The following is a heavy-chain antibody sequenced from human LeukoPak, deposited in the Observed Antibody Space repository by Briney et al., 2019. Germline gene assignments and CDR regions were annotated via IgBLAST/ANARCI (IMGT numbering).Heavy chain of an antibody. CDR1: GYSFTSYW. J-gene: IGHJ3*02. D-gene: IGHD6-19*01. Sequence: GESLKISCKGSGYSFTSYWIGWVRQMPGKGLEWMGIIYPGDSDTRYSPSFQGQVTISADKSISTAYLQWSSLKASDTAMYYCASRIAVAGTSDAFDIWGQGTMVTASS. CDR2: IYPGDSDT. CDR3: ASRIAVAGTSDAFDI. V-gene: IGHV5-51*01.